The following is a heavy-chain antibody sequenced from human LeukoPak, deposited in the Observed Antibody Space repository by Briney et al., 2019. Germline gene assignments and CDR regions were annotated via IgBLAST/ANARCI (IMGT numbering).Heavy chain of an antibody. V-gene: IGHV3-30-3*01. J-gene: IGHJ4*02. Sequence: GGSLRPSCAASGFTFSSYAMHWVRQAPGKGLEWVAVISYDGSNKYYADSMKGRFTISRDNSKNTLYLQMNSLRAEDTAVYYCARTVTIDYWGQGTLVTVSS. D-gene: IGHD4-17*01. CDR2: ISYDGSNK. CDR3: ARTVTIDY. CDR1: GFTFSSYA.